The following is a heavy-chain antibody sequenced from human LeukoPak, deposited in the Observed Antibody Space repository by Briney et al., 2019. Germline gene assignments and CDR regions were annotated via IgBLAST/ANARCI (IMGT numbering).Heavy chain of an antibody. V-gene: IGHV1-69*01. Sequence: GAPVNSPCKASGGTFSSYAISGVRQAPGQGLEWMGGIIPIFGTANYAQKFQGRVTITADESTSTAYMEVSRLRSEGTAVYYCARAGSGSYRWFDPWGQGTLGTVTS. D-gene: IGHD1-26*01. J-gene: IGHJ5*02. CDR1: GGTFSSYA. CDR3: ARAGSGSYRWFDP. CDR2: IIPIFGTA.